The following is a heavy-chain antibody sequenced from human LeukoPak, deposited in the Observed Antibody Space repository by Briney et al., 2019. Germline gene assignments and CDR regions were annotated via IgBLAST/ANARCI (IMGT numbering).Heavy chain of an antibody. J-gene: IGHJ4*02. CDR1: GGSISNYY. Sequence: SETLSLTCTVSGGSISNYYWSWIRQSPEKGLEWIGYVYYSGTTNYNPSLKSRVTISVDTSKNQFSLKLSSVTAADTAVYYCARGVAAAGTFDYWGQGTLVTVSS. D-gene: IGHD6-13*01. V-gene: IGHV4-59*01. CDR3: ARGVAAAGTFDY. CDR2: VYYSGTT.